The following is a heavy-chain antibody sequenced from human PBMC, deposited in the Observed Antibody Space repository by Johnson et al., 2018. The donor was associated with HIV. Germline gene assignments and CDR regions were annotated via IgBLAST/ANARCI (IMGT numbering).Heavy chain of an antibody. J-gene: IGHJ3*02. CDR3: ARVRGAFDI. CDR1: GFTFSNAW. V-gene: IGHV3-7*02. Sequence: VQLVESGGGLVKPGGSLRLSCAASGFTFSNAWMSWVRQAPGKGLEWVANINQDGSEKYYVDSVKGRFTISRDNSKNTLYLQMNSLRAEDTAVYYCARVRGAFDIWGQGTMVTVSS. CDR2: INQDGSEK.